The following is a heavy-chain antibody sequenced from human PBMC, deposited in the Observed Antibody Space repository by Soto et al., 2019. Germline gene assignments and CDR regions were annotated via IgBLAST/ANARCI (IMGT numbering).Heavy chain of an antibody. CDR3: ARGCYYDSSGYPYFDY. V-gene: IGHV4-34*01. Sequence: SETLSLTCAVYGGSFSGYYWSWIRQPPGKGLEWIGEINHSGSTNYNPSLKSRVTISVDTSKNQFSQKLSSVTAADTAVYYCARGCYYDSSGYPYFDYWGQGTLVTVSS. D-gene: IGHD3-22*01. J-gene: IGHJ4*02. CDR2: INHSGST. CDR1: GGSFSGYY.